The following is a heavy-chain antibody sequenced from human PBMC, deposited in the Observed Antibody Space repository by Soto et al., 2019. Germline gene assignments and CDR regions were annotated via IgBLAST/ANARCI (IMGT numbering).Heavy chain of an antibody. CDR3: ARQGDYYDSSGYLNWFDP. Sequence: ASVKVSCKASGGTFSGYAISWVRQAPGQGLEWMGGIIPIFGTANYAQKFQGRVTITADESTSTAYMELSSLRSEDTAVYYCARQGDYYDSSGYLNWFDPWGQGTLVTVSS. CDR1: GGTFSGYA. J-gene: IGHJ5*02. D-gene: IGHD3-22*01. CDR2: IIPIFGTA. V-gene: IGHV1-69*13.